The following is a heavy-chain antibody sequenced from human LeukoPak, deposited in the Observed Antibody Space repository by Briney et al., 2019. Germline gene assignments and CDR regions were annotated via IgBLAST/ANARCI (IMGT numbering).Heavy chain of an antibody. J-gene: IGHJ6*03. CDR1: GVSISSYY. V-gene: IGHV4-4*07. Sequence: SETLSLTCTVSGVSISSYYWTWIRQSAGKGLEWIGRVHVSEPTNYNPSLKSRVTLSIDPSENQFSLKLRSVTAADTAVYYCVRSAIDVWGKGTTVTVSS. CDR2: VHVSEPT. CDR3: VRSAIDV.